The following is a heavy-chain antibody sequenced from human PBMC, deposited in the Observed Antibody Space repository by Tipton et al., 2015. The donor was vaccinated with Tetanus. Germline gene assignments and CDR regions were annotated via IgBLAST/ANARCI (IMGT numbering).Heavy chain of an antibody. CDR2: IYYSGST. CDR3: ARANYNFPKKGPFDS. V-gene: IGHV4-59*01. Sequence: TLSLTCTVSGGSISSYYWSWIRQPPGKGLEWIGYIYYSGSTNSNYALKSRITISRDTSKNQISLKLTSVTAADTAVYYCARANYNFPKKGPFDSWGQGTLVIVSS. J-gene: IGHJ4*02. D-gene: IGHD3-3*01. CDR1: GGSISSYY.